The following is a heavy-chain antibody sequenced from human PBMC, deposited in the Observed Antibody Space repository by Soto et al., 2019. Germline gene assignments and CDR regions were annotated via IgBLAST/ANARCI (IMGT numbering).Heavy chain of an antibody. Sequence: LRLSCAASGFTFSSYAMHWVRQAPGKGLEWVAVISYDGSNKYYADSVKGRFTISGDNSKNTLYLQMNSLRAEDTAVYYCARDGVSIAAANWIWLDPWGQGTLVTVSS. V-gene: IGHV3-30-3*01. CDR2: ISYDGSNK. J-gene: IGHJ5*02. CDR1: GFTFSSYA. D-gene: IGHD6-13*01. CDR3: ARDGVSIAAANWIWLDP.